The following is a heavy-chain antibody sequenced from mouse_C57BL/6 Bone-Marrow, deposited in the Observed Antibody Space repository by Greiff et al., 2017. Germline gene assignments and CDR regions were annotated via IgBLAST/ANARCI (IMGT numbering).Heavy chain of an antibody. CDR3: ASPTMITTGYAMDY. V-gene: IGHV5-2*03. CDR2: INSDGGST. Sequence: VTLVESGGGLVQPGESLKLSCESNEYEFPSHDMSWVRKTPEKRLELVAAINSDGGSTYYPDTMERRFIITRNNTKTTLYLQMSSLRSEDPALYYCASPTMITTGYAMDYWGQGTSVTGSS. J-gene: IGHJ4*01. CDR1: EYEFPSHD. D-gene: IGHD2-4*01.